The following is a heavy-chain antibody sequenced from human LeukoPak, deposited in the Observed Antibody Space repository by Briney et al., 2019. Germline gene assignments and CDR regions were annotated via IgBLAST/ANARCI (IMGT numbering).Heavy chain of an antibody. Sequence: GASVKVSCKASGYTFTSYGINWVRQAPGQGLEWMGWISAYNGNTNYAQKLQGRVTMTTDTSTSTAYMELRSLRSDDTAVYYCARDLGHFDWSIAFDIWGQGTMVTVSS. CDR3: ARDLGHFDWSIAFDI. J-gene: IGHJ3*02. V-gene: IGHV1-18*01. D-gene: IGHD3-9*01. CDR2: ISAYNGNT. CDR1: GYTFTSYG.